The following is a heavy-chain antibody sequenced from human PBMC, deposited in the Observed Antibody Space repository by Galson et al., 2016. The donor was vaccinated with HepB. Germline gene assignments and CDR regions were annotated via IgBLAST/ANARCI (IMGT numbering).Heavy chain of an antibody. V-gene: IGHV3-48*04. Sequence: SLRLSCADSGFTFNTYGMNWVRQAPGKGLEWVSYISSASSIKYYADSVKGRFTISRDNARHSLYLEMNSLRGEDTAMYYCARDPYVDTAMVTEGGGDYFDYWGQGTLVTVSS. CDR2: ISSASSIK. D-gene: IGHD5-18*01. CDR3: ARDPYVDTAMVTEGGGDYFDY. J-gene: IGHJ4*02. CDR1: GFTFNTYG.